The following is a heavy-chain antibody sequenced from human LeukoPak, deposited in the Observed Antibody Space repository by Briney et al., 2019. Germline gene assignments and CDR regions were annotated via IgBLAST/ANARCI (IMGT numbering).Heavy chain of an antibody. CDR2: TSYDGTNK. D-gene: IGHD2-15*01. CDR1: GFNFKTSA. Sequence: PGGSLRLSCSVSGFNFKTSAVHWVRQTLGKGLEWVAVTSYDGTNKYYADSVKGRFTISRDNSKSTLYLQMNSLRVEDTAVYYCAREPCSGGSCYPDYWGQGTVVTVSS. J-gene: IGHJ4*02. CDR3: AREPCSGGSCYPDY. V-gene: IGHV3-30*04.